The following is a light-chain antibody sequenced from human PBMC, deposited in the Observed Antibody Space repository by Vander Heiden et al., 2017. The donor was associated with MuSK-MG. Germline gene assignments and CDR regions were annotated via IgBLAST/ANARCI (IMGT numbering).Light chain of an antibody. CDR1: QSVSSY. Sequence: DIQMTQSAASLSASVGDRVAITCRASQSVSSYLNWYQQKPGKAPKLLMYAASSLQSGVPSRFSGSGSGTDCTLTITRLQPEDSATYCCQKSDSNPWTFGQGTKVEIK. J-gene: IGKJ1*01. V-gene: IGKV1-39*01. CDR2: AAS. CDR3: QKSDSNPWT.